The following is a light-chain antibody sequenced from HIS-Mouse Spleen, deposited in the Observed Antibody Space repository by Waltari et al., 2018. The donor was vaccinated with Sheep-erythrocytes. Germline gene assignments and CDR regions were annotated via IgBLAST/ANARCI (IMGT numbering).Light chain of an antibody. CDR1: HSDVRSYNI. CDR3: CSYAGSSTPWV. CDR2: EGS. V-gene: IGLV2-23*01. J-gene: IGLJ3*02. Sequence: QSALTQHASGSGSPGQSITRSSPVTHSDVRSYNIVSRYQQHPGKAPKLIIYEGSKRPSGVSNRFSGSKSGKTASLTISGLQAEDEADYYCCSYAGSSTPWVFGGGTKLTVL.